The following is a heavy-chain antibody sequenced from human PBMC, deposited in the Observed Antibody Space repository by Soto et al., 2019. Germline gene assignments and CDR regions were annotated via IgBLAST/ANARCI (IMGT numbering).Heavy chain of an antibody. Sequence: SETLSLTCTVSGASISSNYWSWIRQPPGKGLEWIGYVSRSGSTNYNPSLKSQVTISRDTSKNQLSLRLSSVTAADTAVYYCARHDGFSRGWIIDYSGHRPLVTVSS. CDR3: ARHDGFSRGWIIDY. D-gene: IGHD6-19*01. CDR2: VSRSGST. J-gene: IGHJ4*01. CDR1: GASISSNY. V-gene: IGHV4-59*08.